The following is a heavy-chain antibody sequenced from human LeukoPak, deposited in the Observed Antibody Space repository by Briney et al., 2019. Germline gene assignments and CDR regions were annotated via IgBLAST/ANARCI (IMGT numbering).Heavy chain of an antibody. D-gene: IGHD6-19*01. V-gene: IGHV3-53*01. CDR2: IYSGGST. CDR1: EFTASSYY. J-gene: IGHJ6*03. CDR3: ARVVGYSSGWSNHMDV. Sequence: PGESLRLSCATSEFTASSYYMSGVRQAPGKGLEWVSVIYSGGSTYYADSVKGRFTISRDNSKNTLFLQMNSLRAEDTAVYYCARVVGYSSGWSNHMDVWGKGTTVTVSS.